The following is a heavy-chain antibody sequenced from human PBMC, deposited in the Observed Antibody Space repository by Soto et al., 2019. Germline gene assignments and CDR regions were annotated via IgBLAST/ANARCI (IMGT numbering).Heavy chain of an antibody. D-gene: IGHD6-6*01. CDR1: GYTFTTYD. J-gene: IGHJ4*02. CDR3: ARGGYSSSWEFDF. Sequence: QVQLVQSGAEVKKPGASLRVSCKASGYTFTTYDINWVRQTPGQGLEWMGWVSPHSGSTGFAQKFQGRLTMTTHTTIATAYMDLISLRSDDSAVYFCARGGYSSSWEFDFWGQGTLVTVS. V-gene: IGHV1-8*01. CDR2: VSPHSGST.